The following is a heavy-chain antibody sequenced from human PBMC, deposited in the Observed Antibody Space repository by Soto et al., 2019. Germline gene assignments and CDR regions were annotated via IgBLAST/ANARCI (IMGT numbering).Heavy chain of an antibody. CDR3: AKDGGYFDFYYYYGMDV. CDR2: ISYDGSNK. V-gene: IGHV3-30*18. J-gene: IGHJ6*02. Sequence: LGGSLRLSCAASGFTFSSYGMHWVRQAPGKGLEWVAVISYDGSNKYYADSVKGRFTISRDNSKNTLYLQMDSLRAEDTAVYYCAKDGGYFDFYYYYGMDVWGQGTTVTVSS. D-gene: IGHD3-9*01. CDR1: GFTFSSYG.